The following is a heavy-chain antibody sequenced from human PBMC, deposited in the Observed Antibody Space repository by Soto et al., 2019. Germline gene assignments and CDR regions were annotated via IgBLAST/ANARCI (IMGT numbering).Heavy chain of an antibody. V-gene: IGHV1-69*06. Sequence: QVQLVQSGTEVKKPGSSVKVSCKASGGRLSTNPISWVRQAPGQGLEWMGGTGSGTGPGNHAQKFQGRLTVTADKSMSTVYMESTNLSSEDTAVSYCARRHSGGFFRFFDSWGQGTLVTVSS. CDR3: ARRHSGGFFRFFDS. D-gene: IGHD2-15*01. J-gene: IGHJ4*02. CDR2: TGSGTGPG. CDR1: GGRLSTNP.